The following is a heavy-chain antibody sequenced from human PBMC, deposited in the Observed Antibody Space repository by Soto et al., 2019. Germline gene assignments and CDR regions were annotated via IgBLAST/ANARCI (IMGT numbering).Heavy chain of an antibody. V-gene: IGHV3-48*02. CDR2: ISSSSSTI. Sequence: EVQLVESGGGLVQPGGSLRLSCAASGFTFSSYSMNWVRQAPGKGLEWVSYISSSSSTIYYADSVKGRFTISRDNAKNSRYLQMNSLRDEDTAVYYCARDVGWNRIDGMDVWGQGTTVTVSS. CDR1: GFTFSSYS. D-gene: IGHD1-1*01. CDR3: ARDVGWNRIDGMDV. J-gene: IGHJ6*02.